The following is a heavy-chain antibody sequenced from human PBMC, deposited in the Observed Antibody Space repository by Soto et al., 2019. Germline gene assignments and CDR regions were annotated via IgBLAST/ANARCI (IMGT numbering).Heavy chain of an antibody. Sequence: SGGSLRLSCAASGFTFSSYSMNWVRQAPGKGLEWVSSISSSSSHIYYADSVKGRFTISRDNAKNSLYLQMNSLRAEDTAVYYCARHQTYSGKTQGAFDIWGQGIMVTVSS. CDR2: ISSSSSHI. D-gene: IGHD1-26*01. CDR3: ARHQTYSGKTQGAFDI. V-gene: IGHV3-21*01. CDR1: GFTFSSYS. J-gene: IGHJ3*02.